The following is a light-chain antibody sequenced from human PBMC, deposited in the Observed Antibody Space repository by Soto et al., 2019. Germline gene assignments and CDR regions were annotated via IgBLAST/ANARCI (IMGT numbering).Light chain of an antibody. CDR2: SDN. CDR1: SSKIGSNI. V-gene: IGLV1-44*01. Sequence: QSVLTQPPSASGTPGQRVTISCSGSSSKIGSNIVNWYQQFPGTAPKLLIYSDNQRPSGVPDRFSASKSGTSASLAIRGLQSEDEADYYCAAWDDSLNGWVFGGGTKLTVL. CDR3: AAWDDSLNGWV. J-gene: IGLJ3*02.